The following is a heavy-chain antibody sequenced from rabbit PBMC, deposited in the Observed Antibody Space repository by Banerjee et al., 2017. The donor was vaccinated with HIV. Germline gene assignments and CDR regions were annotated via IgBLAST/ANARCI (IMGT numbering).Heavy chain of an antibody. D-gene: IGHD1-1*01. V-gene: IGHV1S47*01. CDR1: GFDFNNYG. J-gene: IGHJ4*01. CDR3: VRDFPYSSSIGL. Sequence: QEQLVESGGGLVQPGGSLVLSCKVSGFDFNNYGVTWVRQAPGKGLEWIGYIDPLFNNTYYATWVNGRFTISSHNAQNTLYLQLNSLTAADTATYFCVRDFPYSSSIGLWGPGTLVTVS. CDR2: IDPLFNNT.